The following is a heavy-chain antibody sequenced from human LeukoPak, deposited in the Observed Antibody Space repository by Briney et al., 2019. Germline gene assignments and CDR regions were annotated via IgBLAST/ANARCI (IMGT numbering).Heavy chain of an antibody. V-gene: IGHV4-31*03. Sequence: PSQTLSLTCTVSGDSISNGDYYWSWIRLHPGKGLEWIGYIYYSGGTYYNPSLKSRVTISVDMSKNQFSLKLSSVTAADTAVYYCARVDIVVAPAASYFDYWGQGTLVTVSS. CDR1: GDSISNGDYY. D-gene: IGHD2-2*01. CDR2: IYYSGGT. CDR3: ARVDIVVAPAASYFDY. J-gene: IGHJ4*02.